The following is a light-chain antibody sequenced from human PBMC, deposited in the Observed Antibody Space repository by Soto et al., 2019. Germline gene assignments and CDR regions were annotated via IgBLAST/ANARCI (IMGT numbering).Light chain of an antibody. CDR3: SSYTSSSPYV. CDR2: EVS. V-gene: IGLV2-14*01. Sequence: QSALTQPASVSGSPGQSITISCTGTSSDVGGYNYVSWYQQHPGKAPKLMIYEVSNRPSGVSNRFSGSKSGNTASLTISGLQAEDEADYYCSSYTSSSPYVFGTGTKLTRP. CDR1: SSDVGGYNY. J-gene: IGLJ1*01.